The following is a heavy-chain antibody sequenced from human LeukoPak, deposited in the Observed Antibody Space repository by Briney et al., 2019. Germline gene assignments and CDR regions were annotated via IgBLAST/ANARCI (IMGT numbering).Heavy chain of an antibody. CDR1: GGSISSHY. Sequence: SETLSLTCTVSGGSISSHYWSWIRQPPGKGLEWIGYIYYSGSTNYNPSLKSRVTISVDTSKNQFSLKLSSVTAADTAVYYCARSVGDYWGQGTLVTVSS. D-gene: IGHD2-15*01. J-gene: IGHJ4*02. V-gene: IGHV4-59*08. CDR3: ARSVGDY. CDR2: IYYSGST.